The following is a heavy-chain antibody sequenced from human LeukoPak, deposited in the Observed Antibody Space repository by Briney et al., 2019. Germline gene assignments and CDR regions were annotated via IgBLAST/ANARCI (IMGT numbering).Heavy chain of an antibody. CDR1: GFTFSSYA. CDR2: ISGSGGST. V-gene: IGHV3-23*01. Sequence: PGGSLRLSCAASGFTFSSYAMSWVRQAPGKGLEWVSAISGSGGSTYYADSVKGRFTISRDNSKNTLYLQMNSLRAEATAVYYCAKCGTAMVFPFDYWGQGTLVTVSS. CDR3: AKCGTAMVFPFDY. D-gene: IGHD5-18*01. J-gene: IGHJ4*02.